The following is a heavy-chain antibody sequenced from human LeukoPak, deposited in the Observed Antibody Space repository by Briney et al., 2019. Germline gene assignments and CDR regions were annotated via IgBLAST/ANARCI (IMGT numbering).Heavy chain of an antibody. Sequence: ASVKVSFKASGYTFTTYYMHWVRQAPGQGLEWMGWINPNSGGTNYAQKFQGRVTMTRDTSISTAYMELSRLRSDDTAVYYCARVLNYYDSSGYLYYFDFWGQGALVTVSS. CDR3: ARVLNYYDSSGYLYYFDF. D-gene: IGHD3-22*01. V-gene: IGHV1-2*02. J-gene: IGHJ4*02. CDR1: GYTFTTYY. CDR2: INPNSGGT.